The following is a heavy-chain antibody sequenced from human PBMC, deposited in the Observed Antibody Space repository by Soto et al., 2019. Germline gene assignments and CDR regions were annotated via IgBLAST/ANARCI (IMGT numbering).Heavy chain of an antibody. J-gene: IGHJ6*02. V-gene: IGHV1-69*06. D-gene: IGHD3-3*01. CDR1: CYTFTSYG. CDR2: IIPIFGTA. Sequence: SVKVSCKASCYTFTSYGISWVRQAPGQGLEWMGGIIPIFGTANYAQKFQCRVTITADKSTSTAYMELSSLRSEDTAVYYCASGDYYDFWSGYYTYYYGMDVWGQGTTVTVSS. CDR3: ASGDYYDFWSGYYTYYYGMDV.